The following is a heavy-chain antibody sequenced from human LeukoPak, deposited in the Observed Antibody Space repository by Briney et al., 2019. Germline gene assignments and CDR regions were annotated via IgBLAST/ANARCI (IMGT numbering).Heavy chain of an antibody. J-gene: IGHJ5*02. Sequence: GGSLRLSCAASGFTFSGRWMSWLRQAPGKGLEWVANINQDGTDKYYVDSVKGRFTISRDNAKNSLYLQMNSLRAEDTAVYYCAREIVGTHKSRFDPWGQGTVVTVSS. V-gene: IGHV3-7*03. CDR1: GFTFSGRW. CDR3: AREIVGTHKSRFDP. CDR2: INQDGTDK. D-gene: IGHD1-26*01.